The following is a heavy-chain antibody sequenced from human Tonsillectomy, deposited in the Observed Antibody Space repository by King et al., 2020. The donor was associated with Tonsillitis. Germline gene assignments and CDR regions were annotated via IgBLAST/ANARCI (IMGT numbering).Heavy chain of an antibody. D-gene: IGHD1-26*01. CDR2: VYTSGST. Sequence: QLQESGPGLVKPSETLSLTCTVSGGSINSYYWCWIRQPAGKGLEWIGRVYTSGSTNYNPSLQSRVTMSVDTSKNQFSLKLSSVTAADTAVYYCARGIVGATPIWYFDLWGRGTLGTVSS. CDR1: GGSINSYY. V-gene: IGHV4-4*07. J-gene: IGHJ2*01. CDR3: ARGIVGATPIWYFDL.